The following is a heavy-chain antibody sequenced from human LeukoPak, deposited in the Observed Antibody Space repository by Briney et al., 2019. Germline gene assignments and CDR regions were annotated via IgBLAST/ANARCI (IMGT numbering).Heavy chain of an antibody. V-gene: IGHV3-7*01. CDR2: IKQDGGEK. CDR3: ARDGVLLWFGEEGFFDY. CDR1: GFTFSSYW. D-gene: IGHD3-10*01. J-gene: IGHJ4*02. Sequence: GGSLRLSCAASGFTFSSYWMSWVRQAPGQGLERVANIKQDGGEKYYVDSVKGRFTISRDNAKNSLYLQMNSLRAEDTAVYYCARDGVLLWFGEEGFFDYWGQGTLVTVSS.